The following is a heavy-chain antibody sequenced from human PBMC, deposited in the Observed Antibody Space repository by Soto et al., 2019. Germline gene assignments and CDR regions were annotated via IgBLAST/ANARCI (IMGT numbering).Heavy chain of an antibody. CDR2: ISAYNGNT. J-gene: IGHJ4*02. Sequence: ASVKVSCKASGYTFTSYGISWVRQAPGQGLEWTGWISAYNGNTNYAQKLQGRVTMTTDTSTSTAYMELRSLRSDDTAVYYCARAVPRITIFGVVITDFDYWGQGTLVTVPQ. V-gene: IGHV1-18*01. CDR3: ARAVPRITIFGVVITDFDY. D-gene: IGHD3-3*01. CDR1: GYTFTSYG.